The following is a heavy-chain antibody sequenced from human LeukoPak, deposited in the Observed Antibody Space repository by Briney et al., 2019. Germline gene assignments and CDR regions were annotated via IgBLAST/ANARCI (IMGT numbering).Heavy chain of an antibody. CDR2: INAGNGNT. V-gene: IGHV1-3*01. CDR3: ARVYDSSGSLFDP. D-gene: IGHD3-22*01. Sequence: GASVKVSCKASGYTFTSYAMHWVRQAPGQRLEWMGWINAGNGNTKYSQKFQGRVTITRDTSASIAYMELSSLRSEDTAVYYCARVYDSSGSLFDPWGQGTLVTVSS. CDR1: GYTFTSYA. J-gene: IGHJ5*02.